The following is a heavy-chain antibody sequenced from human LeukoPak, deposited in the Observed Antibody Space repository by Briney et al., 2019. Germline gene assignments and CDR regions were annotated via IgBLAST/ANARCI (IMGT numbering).Heavy chain of an antibody. Sequence: SVKVSCKASGGTFSSYAISWVRQAPGQGLEWMGGIIPIFGTANYAQKFQGRVTITADESTSTAYMELSSLGSEDTAVYYCARVGEKLLWFGELLSWFDPWGQGTLVTVSS. D-gene: IGHD3-10*01. J-gene: IGHJ5*02. V-gene: IGHV1-69*13. CDR3: ARVGEKLLWFGELLSWFDP. CDR1: GGTFSSYA. CDR2: IIPIFGTA.